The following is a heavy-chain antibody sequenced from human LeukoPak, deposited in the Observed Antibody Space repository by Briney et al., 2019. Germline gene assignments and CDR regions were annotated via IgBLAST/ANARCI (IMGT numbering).Heavy chain of an antibody. CDR1: GYTFTGYY. CDR2: INPNSGGT. CDR3: ARVPIYCSGGSCYSRPYYYGMDV. J-gene: IGHJ6*02. D-gene: IGHD2-15*01. V-gene: IGHV1-2*02. Sequence: ASVKVSCKASGYTFTGYYMHWVRQAPGQGLEWMGWINPNSGGTNYAQKFQGRVTITRDTSISTAYMELSRLRSDDTAVYYCARVPIYCSGGSCYSRPYYYGMDVWGQGTTVTVSS.